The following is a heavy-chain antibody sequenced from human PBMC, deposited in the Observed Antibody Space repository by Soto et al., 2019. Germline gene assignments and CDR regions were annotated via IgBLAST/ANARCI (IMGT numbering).Heavy chain of an antibody. Sequence: GGSLRLSCAASGFTFSSYSMNWVRQAPGKGLEWVSYISSSSTIYYADSVKGRFTISRDNAKNSLYLQMNSLRAEDTAVYYCARATSSIAARPSSYYYYYYMDVWGKGTTVTVSS. J-gene: IGHJ6*03. CDR3: ARATSSIAARPSSYYYYYYMDV. V-gene: IGHV3-48*01. CDR2: ISSSSTI. CDR1: GFTFSSYS. D-gene: IGHD6-6*01.